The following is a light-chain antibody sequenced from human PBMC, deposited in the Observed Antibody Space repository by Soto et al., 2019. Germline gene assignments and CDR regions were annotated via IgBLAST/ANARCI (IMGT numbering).Light chain of an antibody. CDR2: KAS. Sequence: DIPMTQSPSSLSASVGDRVTITCRASRSISNWLAWYQQKPGQAPKLLIYKASNLEIGVPSRFSGSGSGTEFTLTISSLQPDDFATYYCQQYNSYLFTFGPGTKVDIK. J-gene: IGKJ3*01. CDR3: QQYNSYLFT. V-gene: IGKV1-5*03. CDR1: RSISNW.